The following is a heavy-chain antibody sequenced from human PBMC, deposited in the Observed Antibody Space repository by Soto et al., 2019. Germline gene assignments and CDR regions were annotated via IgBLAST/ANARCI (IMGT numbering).Heavy chain of an antibody. CDR2: VNHSGST. Sequence: SETLTLTCTVYGGSFSCYYWSCIRHPPGKGLEWIGEVNHSGSTNYNPSLKSRVTISEDTSKNQFSLKLTSVTAADTAVYYCAREGSSSPLDYWGQGTLVTVSS. CDR1: GGSFSCYY. J-gene: IGHJ4*02. D-gene: IGHD6-6*01. V-gene: IGHV4-34*01. CDR3: AREGSSSPLDY.